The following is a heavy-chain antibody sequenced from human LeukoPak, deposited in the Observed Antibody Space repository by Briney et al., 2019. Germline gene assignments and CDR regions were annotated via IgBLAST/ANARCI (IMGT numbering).Heavy chain of an antibody. CDR1: GFTFSDYY. V-gene: IGHV3-11*06. CDR3: AREAHYNWSDEVA. CDR2: ISSSSSYT. Sequence: GGSLRLSCAASGFTFSDYYMSWIRQAPGKGLEWVSYISSSSSYTNYADSVKGRFTVSRDNAKNSLYLQMNSLRAEDTAVYYCAREAHYNWSDEVAWGQGTLVTVSS. J-gene: IGHJ5*02. D-gene: IGHD1-20*01.